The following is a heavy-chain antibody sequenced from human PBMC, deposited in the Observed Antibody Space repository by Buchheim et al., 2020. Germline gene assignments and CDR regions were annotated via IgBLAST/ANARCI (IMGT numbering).Heavy chain of an antibody. CDR3: VRDMYGSGDY. V-gene: IGHV3-74*01. D-gene: IGHD3-10*01. J-gene: IGHJ4*02. CDR1: GFPFSIYW. Sequence: EVQLVESGGGLVQPGGSLRLSCSAPGFPFSIYWMHWVRQAPGKGLAWVSHINREGTTTNYADSVRGRFTLPRDNAKNTLYLQMNNLRAEDTAVYYCVRDMYGSGDYWGQGTL. CDR2: INREGTTT.